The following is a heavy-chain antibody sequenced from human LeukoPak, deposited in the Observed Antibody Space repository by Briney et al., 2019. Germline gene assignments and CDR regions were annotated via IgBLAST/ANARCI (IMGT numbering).Heavy chain of an antibody. Sequence: GGSLRLSCAASGFTFSRFWMSWVRQAPGKGLEWVPNIKTDGSEKYYVDSVKGRFTISRDNAKNSLYLQMNSLRAEDTAVYYCAEVVVGYWGQGTLVTVSS. V-gene: IGHV3-7*05. CDR2: IKTDGSEK. J-gene: IGHJ4*02. CDR1: GFTFSRFW. CDR3: AEVVVGY. D-gene: IGHD3-22*01.